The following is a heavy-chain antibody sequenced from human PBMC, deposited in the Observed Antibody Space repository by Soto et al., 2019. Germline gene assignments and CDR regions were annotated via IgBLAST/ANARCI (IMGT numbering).Heavy chain of an antibody. V-gene: IGHV3-23*01. CDR3: AKGPWYSSSWFDY. J-gene: IGHJ4*02. CDR1: GFTFSSYT. CDR2: ISGSGGST. Sequence: GGSLRLSCAASGFTFSSYTMSWVRQAPGKGLEWVSAISGSGGSTYYADSVKGRFTISRDNSKNTLYLQMNSLRAEDTAVYYCAKGPWYSSSWFDYWGQGTLVTVSS. D-gene: IGHD6-13*01.